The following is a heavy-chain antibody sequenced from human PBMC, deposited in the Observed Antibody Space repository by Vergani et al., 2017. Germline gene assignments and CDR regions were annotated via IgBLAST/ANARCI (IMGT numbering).Heavy chain of an antibody. CDR3: ARIRAARRWDWFDP. D-gene: IGHD6-6*01. V-gene: IGHV3-48*01. J-gene: IGHJ5*02. CDR2: ISSSSSTI. CDR1: GFTFSSYS. Sequence: EVQLVESGGGLVQPGGSLRLSCAASGFTFSSYSMNWVRQAPGKGLEWVSYISSSSSTIYYADSVKGRFTISRDNAKNSLYLQMNSLRAEDTAVYYCARIRAARRWDWFDPWGQGTLVTVSS.